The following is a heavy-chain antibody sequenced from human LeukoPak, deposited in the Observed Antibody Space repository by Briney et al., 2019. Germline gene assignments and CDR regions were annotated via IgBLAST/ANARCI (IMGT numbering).Heavy chain of an antibody. CDR1: GFTFHDYT. CDR2: ITWDSGST. J-gene: IGHJ4*02. CDR3: VTSNWGSPFDY. D-gene: IGHD7-27*01. V-gene: IGHV3-9*01. Sequence: SLRLSCAASGFTFHDYTMHWVRQVPGKGLEWVSGITWDSGSTDYADSVQGRFTISRDNAKNSLYVQMDSLRPEDTALYYCVTSNWGSPFDYWGQGTLVTVSS.